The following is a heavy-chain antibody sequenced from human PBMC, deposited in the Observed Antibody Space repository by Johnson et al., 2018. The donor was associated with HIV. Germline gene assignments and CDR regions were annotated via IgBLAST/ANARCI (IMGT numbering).Heavy chain of an antibody. D-gene: IGHD3-22*01. J-gene: IGHJ3*02. Sequence: MLLVESGGGVVRPWGSLRLSCAASGFTFDDYGMNWVRQAPGKGLEWVSGINWNGGSTGYADSVKGRFTISRDNAKNSLYLQMNSLRVEDTAVYYCAREVAQGPHDSFDIWGQGTMVIVST. CDR2: INWNGGST. V-gene: IGHV3-20*04. CDR3: AREVAQGPHDSFDI. CDR1: GFTFDDYG.